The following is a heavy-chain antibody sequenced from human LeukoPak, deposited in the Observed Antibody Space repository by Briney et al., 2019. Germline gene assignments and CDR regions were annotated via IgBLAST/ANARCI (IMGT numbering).Heavy chain of an antibody. Sequence: SETLSLTCIVSGYSINSGYHWGWIRQPPGKGLEWIGSIYHSGSTYYNPSLKSRVTISVDTSKNQFSLKLSSVTAADTAVYYCARTGYGRDGYNKRNDYWGQGTLVTVSS. V-gene: IGHV4-38-2*02. CDR1: GYSINSGYH. CDR2: IYHSGST. J-gene: IGHJ4*02. D-gene: IGHD5-24*01. CDR3: ARTGYGRDGYNKRNDY.